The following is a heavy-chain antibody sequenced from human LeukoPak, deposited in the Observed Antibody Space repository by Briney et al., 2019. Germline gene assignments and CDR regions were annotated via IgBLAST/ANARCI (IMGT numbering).Heavy chain of an antibody. CDR2: ISYDGSNK. D-gene: IGHD2-2*01. CDR3: AKDPPASDSY. CDR1: GFTFSSYA. Sequence: GRSLRLSCAASGFTFSSYAMHWVRQAPGKGLEWVAVISYDGSNKYYADSVKGRFTISRDNSKNTLYLQMNSLRAEDTAVYYCAKDPPASDSYWGQGTLVIVSS. V-gene: IGHV3-30-3*01. J-gene: IGHJ4*02.